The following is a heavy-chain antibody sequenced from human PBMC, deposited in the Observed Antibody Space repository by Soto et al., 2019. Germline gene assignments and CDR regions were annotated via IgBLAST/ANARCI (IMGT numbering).Heavy chain of an antibody. D-gene: IGHD6-19*01. J-gene: IGHJ6*02. CDR1: GGSISSYY. CDR3: ARGIEGWYQGRYYYGMDV. Sequence: SETLSLTCAVSGGSISSYYWSWIRQPPGKGLEWIGYIYYSGSTNYNPSLKSRVTISVDTSKNQFSLKLSSVTAADTAVYYCARGIEGWYQGRYYYGMDVWGQGTTVTV. V-gene: IGHV4-59*01. CDR2: IYYSGST.